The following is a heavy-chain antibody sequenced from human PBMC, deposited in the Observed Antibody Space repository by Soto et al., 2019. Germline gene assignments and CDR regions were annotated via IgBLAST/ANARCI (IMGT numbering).Heavy chain of an antibody. V-gene: IGHV1-8*01. CDR3: ARGELLWFGELLR. J-gene: IGHJ4*02. CDR1: GYTFTSYE. CDR2: MNPNSGDT. D-gene: IGHD3-10*01. Sequence: QVQLVQSGAEVKKPGASVKVSCKASGYTFTSYEINWVRQATGQGLEWMGWMNPNSGDTGYAQKFQGRVTMTRNTSISTAYMELSSLRSEDTAAYYCARGELLWFGELLRWGQGTLVTVSS.